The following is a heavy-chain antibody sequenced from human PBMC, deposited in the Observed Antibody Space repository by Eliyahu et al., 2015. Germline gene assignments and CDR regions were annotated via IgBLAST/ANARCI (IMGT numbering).Heavy chain of an antibody. J-gene: IGHJ4*02. D-gene: IGHD5-18*01. CDR2: MNPNSGNT. V-gene: IGHV1-8*01. CDR3: ARGRRSYGTPGDY. CDR1: GYTFTSYD. Sequence: QVQLVQSGAEVKKPGASVKVSCKASGYTFTSYDXNWXRQATGQGLEXMGXMNPNSGNTGXAQKFQGRVTMTRNTSISTAYMELSSLRSEDTAVYYCARGRRSYGTPGDYWGQGTLVTVSS.